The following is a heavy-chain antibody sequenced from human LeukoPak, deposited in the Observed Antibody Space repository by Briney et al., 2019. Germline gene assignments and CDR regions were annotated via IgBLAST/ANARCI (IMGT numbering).Heavy chain of an antibody. CDR1: GFSFSSYA. V-gene: IGHV3-30-3*01. Sequence: PGGSLRLSCAASGFSFSSYAMHWVRQAPGKGLEWVTIISYDGSKKYYADSVKGRFTISRDNSKNTLYLQMNSLGAEDTAVYYCARQQDGARYDSSGLPRSAFDIWGQGTMVTVSS. J-gene: IGHJ3*02. CDR2: ISYDGSKK. CDR3: ARQQDGARYDSSGLPRSAFDI. D-gene: IGHD3-22*01.